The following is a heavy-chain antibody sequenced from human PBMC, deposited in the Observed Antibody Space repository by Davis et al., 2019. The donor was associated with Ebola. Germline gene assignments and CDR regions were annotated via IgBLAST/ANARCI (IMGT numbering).Heavy chain of an antibody. CDR3: AADMWFGHLLSWWHFNY. Sequence: SVKVSCKASGGTFITYVINWVRQAPGQGLEWMGGIIPIFGTMNYAQKFQGRVTITADESTTTAYMELSSLRSEDTAVFYCAADMWFGHLLSWWHFNYWGQGTLVTVSS. CDR2: IIPIFGTM. D-gene: IGHD3-10*01. V-gene: IGHV1-69*13. J-gene: IGHJ4*02. CDR1: GGTFITYV.